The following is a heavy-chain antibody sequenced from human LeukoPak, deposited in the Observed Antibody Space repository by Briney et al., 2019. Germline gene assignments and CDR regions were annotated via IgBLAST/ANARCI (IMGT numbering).Heavy chain of an antibody. V-gene: IGHV4-59*08. CDR2: SYYSGST. J-gene: IGHJ4*02. CDR1: GGSITSYY. D-gene: IGHD4-17*01. Sequence: PSETLSPTCTVSGGSITSYYWSWIRQPPGKGLEWIGYSYYSGSTNYNPSLKSRVTISLDTSKNQFSLKLSSVTAADTAVYYCANSIDFDYGDYYFDYWGQGALVTISS. CDR3: ANSIDFDYGDYYFDY.